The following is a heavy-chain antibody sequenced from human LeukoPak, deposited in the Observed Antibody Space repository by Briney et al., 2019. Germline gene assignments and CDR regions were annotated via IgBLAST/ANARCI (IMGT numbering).Heavy chain of an antibody. V-gene: IGHV3-7*03. J-gene: IGHJ4*02. CDR3: AKGYSGYYAMYYFDY. D-gene: IGHD3-22*01. CDR1: GFTFSDYY. CDR2: IKLDGSAT. Sequence: GGSLRLSCAASGFTFSDYYMSWIRQAPGKGPEWVADIKLDGSATYYLDSVRGRFTISRDNAMNSLYLQMNSLRVEDTAEYYCAKGYSGYYAMYYFDYWGQGTRVTVSS.